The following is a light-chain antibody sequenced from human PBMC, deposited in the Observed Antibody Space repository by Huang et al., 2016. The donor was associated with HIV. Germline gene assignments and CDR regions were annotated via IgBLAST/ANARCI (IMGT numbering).Light chain of an antibody. CDR1: EGIGNY. Sequence: IPLTQSPSSLSASVGDRVTITCRASEGIGNYLAWYQQKPGKAPKLLVYGASTLQNGVASRFSGTGSWTHFTLTISSLQPEDVATYYCQQLSTYPRTFGQGTKVEIK. CDR2: GAS. CDR3: QQLSTYPRT. J-gene: IGKJ1*01. V-gene: IGKV1-9*01.